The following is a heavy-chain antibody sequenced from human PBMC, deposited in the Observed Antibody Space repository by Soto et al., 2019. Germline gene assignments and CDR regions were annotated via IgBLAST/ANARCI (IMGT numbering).Heavy chain of an antibody. J-gene: IGHJ5*01. Sequence: ASAKVSWKDAGYAFTCYGISWVRTAPGQGLEWVGWNSAYDAKTNYAQKLQGRVTMTTDTSRSTAYMGLWCLRSDDTAVYYCARDRGVETAMVPFGSWGHGTLVNVSS. V-gene: IGHV1-18*04. CDR1: GYAFTCYG. CDR3: ARDRGVETAMVPFGS. CDR2: NSAYDAKT. D-gene: IGHD5-18*01.